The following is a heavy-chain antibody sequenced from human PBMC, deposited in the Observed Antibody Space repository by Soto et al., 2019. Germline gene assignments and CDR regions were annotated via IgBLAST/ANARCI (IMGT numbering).Heavy chain of an antibody. J-gene: IGHJ4*02. Sequence: SETLSLTCSVSGGSVSNKTYYWSWIRQPPGKRLEWTGYVYYSGTTNYNPSLKGRVTISVDLSKNQFSLRLSSVTTADTALYYCARTTAVPNTLRSRYFFDYWGQGTLVTVSS. CDR1: GGSVSNKTYY. V-gene: IGHV4-61*01. D-gene: IGHD4-17*01. CDR2: VYYSGTT. CDR3: ARTTAVPNTLRSRYFFDY.